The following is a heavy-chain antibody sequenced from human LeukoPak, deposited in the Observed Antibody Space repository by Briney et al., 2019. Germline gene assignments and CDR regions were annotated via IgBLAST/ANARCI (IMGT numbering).Heavy chain of an antibody. CDR3: AKDRAFLWFGDL. CDR2: ISDSGGTT. V-gene: IGHV3-23*01. Sequence: GGSLRLSCTTSEFTLSYFWMSWVRQAPGKGLEWVSGISDSGGTTYYADSVKGRFTISRDNSKNTLYLQMNSLRAEDTAVYYCAKDRAFLWFGDLWGQGTLVTVSS. J-gene: IGHJ5*02. D-gene: IGHD3-10*01. CDR1: EFTLSYFW.